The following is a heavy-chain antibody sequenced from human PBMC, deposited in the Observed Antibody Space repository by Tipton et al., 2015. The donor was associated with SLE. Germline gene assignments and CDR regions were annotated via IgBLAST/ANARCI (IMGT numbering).Heavy chain of an antibody. V-gene: IGHV3-23*03. Sequence: SLRLSCAASGFAFSTYAMSWVRQPPGKGLEWVSIIYSGGHTYYANSVKGRFTISRDNSKNTLFLHVDSPRPEDTAIYYCTKPLGVTQAFDIWGQGTVVTVSS. CDR1: GFAFSTYA. D-gene: IGHD2-21*02. CDR2: IYSGGHT. CDR3: TKPLGVTQAFDI. J-gene: IGHJ3*02.